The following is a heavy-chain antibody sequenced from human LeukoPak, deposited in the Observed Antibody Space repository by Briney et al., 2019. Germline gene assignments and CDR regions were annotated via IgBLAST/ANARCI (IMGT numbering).Heavy chain of an antibody. CDR2: MNPNSGNT. D-gene: IGHD3-10*01. J-gene: IGHJ4*02. CDR1: GYTFTSYD. CDR3: ARAHRMVRGVIRYYFDY. Sequence: ASVKVSCKASGYTFTSYDINWVRQATGQGLEWMGWMNPNSGNTGYAQKFQGRVTMTRNTSISTAYMELSSLRSEDTAVYYCARAHRMVRGVIRYYFDYWGQGTLVTVSS. V-gene: IGHV1-8*01.